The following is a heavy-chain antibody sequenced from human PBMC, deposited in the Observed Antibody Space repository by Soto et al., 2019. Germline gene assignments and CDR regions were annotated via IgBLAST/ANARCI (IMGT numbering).Heavy chain of an antibody. D-gene: IGHD3-10*01. Sequence: EVQLVESGGGLIQPGGSLRLSCAASGFTVSSNYMSWVRQAPGKGLEWVSVMYSGGSTYYADSVKGRFTISRDNSKNTLYLQMNSLRDEDTAVYYFARAYGSGIFDYWGEGTLVTVCS. J-gene: IGHJ4*02. CDR2: MYSGGST. V-gene: IGHV3-53*01. CDR3: ARAYGSGIFDY. CDR1: GFTVSSNY.